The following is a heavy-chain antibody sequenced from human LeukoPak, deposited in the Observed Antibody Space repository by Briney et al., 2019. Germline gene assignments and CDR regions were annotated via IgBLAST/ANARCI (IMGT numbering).Heavy chain of an antibody. J-gene: IGHJ4*02. V-gene: IGHV3-23*01. D-gene: IGHD1-26*01. CDR1: GFIFSSYA. CDR2: ISISGGNT. Sequence: TGGSLRLSCAASGFIFSSYAMSWVRQAPGKGLEWVSTISISGGNTYYANSVKGRFTISRDNSKSTLYLQMNSLGAEDTAVYYCAKDAVGGTYVRYFDSWGQGTLVTVSS. CDR3: AKDAVGGTYVRYFDS.